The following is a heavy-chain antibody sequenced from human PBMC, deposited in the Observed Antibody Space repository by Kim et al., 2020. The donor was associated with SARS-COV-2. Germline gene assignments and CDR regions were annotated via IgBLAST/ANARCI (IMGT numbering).Heavy chain of an antibody. J-gene: IGHJ4*02. CDR3: TAGPIDY. CDR1: AFTFNDAW. V-gene: IGHV3-15*01. Sequence: GGSLRLSCAASAFTFNDAWMSWVRQAPGKGLEWVGRIYSKTTGGTPDYAAPVKGRCIISRDDSKNTLYLQMNSLKTEDTAVYYCTAGPIDYWGQGTLVTVSS. CDR2: IYSKTTGGTP.